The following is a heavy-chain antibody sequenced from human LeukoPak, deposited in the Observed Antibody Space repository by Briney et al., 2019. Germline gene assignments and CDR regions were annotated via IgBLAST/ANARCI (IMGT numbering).Heavy chain of an antibody. Sequence: ASVKVSCKASGYTFTSYGISWVRQAPGQGLEWMGWISAYNGNTNYAQKFQGRVTMTTDTSTSTAYMELRSLRSDDTAVYYCARVGYSGSYSAPVDYWGQGTLVTVSS. CDR3: ARVGYSGSYSAPVDY. CDR2: ISAYNGNT. J-gene: IGHJ4*02. V-gene: IGHV1-18*01. CDR1: GYTFTSYG. D-gene: IGHD1-26*01.